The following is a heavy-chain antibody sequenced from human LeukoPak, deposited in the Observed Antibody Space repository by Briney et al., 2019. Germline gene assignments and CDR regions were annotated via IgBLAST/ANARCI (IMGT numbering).Heavy chain of an antibody. CDR1: GGSVSSNSTT. V-gene: IGHV6-1*01. CDR2: TWYRSKWYN. D-gene: IGHD3-10*01. J-gene: IGHJ4*02. Sequence: SQTLPLTCAISGGSVSSNSTTWNWIRQSPSRGLEWLGRTWYRSKWYNEYTVSVKSRITINPDTSKNQFSLQLNSVTPEDTAVYYCARGSIIRGVPFDYWGQGTLVTVSS. CDR3: ARGSIIRGVPFDY.